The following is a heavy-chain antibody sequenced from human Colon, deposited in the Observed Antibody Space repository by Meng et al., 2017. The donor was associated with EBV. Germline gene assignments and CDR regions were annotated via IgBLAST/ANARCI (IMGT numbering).Heavy chain of an antibody. CDR3: ARDYYASGFVFDL. CDR2: IPNRGTT. D-gene: IGHD3-10*01. Sequence: LTELAQGRMNPSGTRSSPCDAAGVSIDRRNGWNWVRQTPGKGLEWIGKIPNRGTTNYNPSLKSRVTISIDKSKNQFSLKLTSVTAADTAVYYCARDYYASGFVFDLWGQGTLVTVSS. V-gene: IGHV4-4*02. J-gene: IGHJ5*02. CDR1: GVSIDRRNG.